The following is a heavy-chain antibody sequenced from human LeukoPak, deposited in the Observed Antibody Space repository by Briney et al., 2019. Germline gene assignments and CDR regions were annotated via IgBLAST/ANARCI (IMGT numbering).Heavy chain of an antibody. CDR1: GYSISTTSHY. Sequence: SETLSLSCGVSGYSISTTSHYWGWIRQPPGGGLEWIGSIYYSGRTYYNPSLKSRVTISVDTSKNQFSLTLSSVTAADTAVYYCARHDGTVTLNWFDPWGQGTLSPSPQ. D-gene: IGHD1-1*01. CDR2: IYYSGRT. J-gene: IGHJ5*02. V-gene: IGHV4-39*01. CDR3: ARHDGTVTLNWFDP.